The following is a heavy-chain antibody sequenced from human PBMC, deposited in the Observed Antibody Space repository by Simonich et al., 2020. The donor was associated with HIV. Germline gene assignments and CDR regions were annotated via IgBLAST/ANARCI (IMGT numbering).Heavy chain of an antibody. V-gene: IGHV3-30*07. CDR2: ISYDGSNK. CDR1: GFTFSSYA. Sequence: QVQLVESGGGVVQPGRSLRLSCAASGFTFSSYAMHWVRQAPGKGLEWVAIISYDGSNKYYADSVKGRFTISRDDSKNTLYRQMNSLRAEDTAVYYCASGGSISSVWADDYWGQRTLVTVSS. CDR3: ASGGSISSVWADDY. J-gene: IGHJ4*02. D-gene: IGHD3-16*01.